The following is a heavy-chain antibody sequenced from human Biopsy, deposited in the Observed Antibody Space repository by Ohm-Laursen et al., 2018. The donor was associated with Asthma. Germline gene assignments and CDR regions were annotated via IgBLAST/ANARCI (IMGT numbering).Heavy chain of an antibody. D-gene: IGHD6-19*01. Sequence: SVKVSCKVPGGTFSNFAISWVRQAPGQGLEWLGGITTVFGTTKYAQKFQGRVTITADESTSTAYMEVTSLRSEDTAIYYCARCQVGYSSGWSLLLKKIYYSGMDVWGQGTAVTVSS. V-gene: IGHV1-69*13. CDR2: ITTVFGTT. J-gene: IGHJ6*02. CDR3: ARCQVGYSSGWSLLLKKIYYSGMDV. CDR1: GGTFSNFA.